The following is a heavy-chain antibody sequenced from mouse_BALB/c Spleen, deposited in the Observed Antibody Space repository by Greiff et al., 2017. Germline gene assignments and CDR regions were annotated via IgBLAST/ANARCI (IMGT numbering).Heavy chain of an antibody. D-gene: IGHD1-1*01. Sequence: EVKLMESGGGLVKPGGSLKLSCAASGFTFSSYAMSWVRQTPEKRLEWVASISSGGSTYYPDSVKGRFTISRDNARNILYLQMSSLRSEDTAMYYCAREVIIYYGSSYYFDYWGQGTTLTVAS. CDR3: AREVIIYYGSSYYFDY. CDR1: GFTFSSYA. CDR2: ISSGGST. J-gene: IGHJ2*01. V-gene: IGHV5-6-5*01.